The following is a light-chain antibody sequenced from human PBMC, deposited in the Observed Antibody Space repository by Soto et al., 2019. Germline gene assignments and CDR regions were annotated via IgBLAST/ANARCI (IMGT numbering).Light chain of an antibody. CDR3: SSYTTSSTYV. Sequence: QSALTQPPSVSGSPGQSVTISCTGTSSYVGSYNRVSWYQQPPGTAPKPMIYEVSNRPSGVPDRFSGSKSGNTASLTISGPQAEDEADYHCSSYTTSSTYVFGTGTKVTVL. V-gene: IGLV2-18*02. CDR2: EVS. J-gene: IGLJ1*01. CDR1: SSYVGSYNR.